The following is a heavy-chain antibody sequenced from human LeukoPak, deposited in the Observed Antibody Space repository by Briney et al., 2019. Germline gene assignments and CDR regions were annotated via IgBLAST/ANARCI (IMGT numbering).Heavy chain of an antibody. CDR3: ARKNTQDAFDI. CDR2: IWYDGTND. CDR1: GFTFSSYG. Sequence: GGSLRLSCAASGFTFSSYGMHWVRQAPGKGLEWVAVIWYDGTNDYYANSVKGRFTISRDNSKNTLYLQMNSLRAEDTAVYFCARKNTQDAFDIWGQGTMVTGSS. V-gene: IGHV3-33*01. J-gene: IGHJ3*02. D-gene: IGHD2-2*02.